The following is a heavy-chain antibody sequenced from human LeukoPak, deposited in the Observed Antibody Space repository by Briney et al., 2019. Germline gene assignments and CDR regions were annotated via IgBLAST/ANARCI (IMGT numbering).Heavy chain of an antibody. CDR2: IYDSGST. CDR1: GGSIRSSYYY. CDR3: ARAPCSNPRTFDY. D-gene: IGHD4-11*01. V-gene: IGHV4-39*01. J-gene: IGHJ4*02. Sequence: PSETLSLTCTVSGGSIRSSYYYWGWIRQPPGKGLEWIGSIYDSGSTYYNPSLKSRVTISVDTSKNQFSLKLSSVTAADTAVYYCARAPCSNPRTFDYWGQGTLVTVSS.